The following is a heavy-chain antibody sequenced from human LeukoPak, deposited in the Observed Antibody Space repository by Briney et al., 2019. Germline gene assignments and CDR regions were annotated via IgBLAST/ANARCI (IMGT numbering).Heavy chain of an antibody. CDR2: MYYSGSS. D-gene: IGHD6-13*01. Sequence: SETLSLTCTVSGGSISSYYWSWSRQPPGEGLESIGYMYYSGSSNYNPSLKSRVTISVYTSKTPFSLRLSSVTAADTAVYYCARGRVSSSSWQSVYYYYLYMAVWGKGSTVTVSS. V-gene: IGHV4-59*01. CDR3: ARGRVSSSSWQSVYYYYLYMAV. CDR1: GGSISSYY. J-gene: IGHJ6*03.